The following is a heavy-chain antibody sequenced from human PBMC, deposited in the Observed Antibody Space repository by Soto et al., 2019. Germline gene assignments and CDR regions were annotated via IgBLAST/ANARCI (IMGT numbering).Heavy chain of an antibody. CDR2: IYYSGST. V-gene: IGHV4-59*01. CDR1: GGSISSYY. CDR3: AREHCSSTSCYTNWFDH. D-gene: IGHD2-2*02. Sequence: SETLSLTCTVSGGSISSYYWSWIRQPPGKGLEWIGYIYYSGSTNYNPSLKSRVTISVDTSKNQFSLKLSSVTAADTAVYYCAREHCSSTSCYTNWFDHWGQGTLVTVSS. J-gene: IGHJ5*02.